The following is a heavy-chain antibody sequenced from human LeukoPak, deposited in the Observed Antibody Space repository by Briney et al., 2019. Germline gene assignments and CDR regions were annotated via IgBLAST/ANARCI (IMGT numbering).Heavy chain of an antibody. CDR1: GFTFSSYW. J-gene: IGHJ4*02. D-gene: IGHD3-22*01. CDR2: IKQDGSEK. Sequence: GGSLRLSCAASGFTFSSYWMSWVRQAPGKGLEWVANIKQDGSEKYYVDSVKGRFTISRDNAKNSLYLQMNSLRAEDTAVYYCARDSLYYDSSGYYEDYWGQGTLVTVSS. CDR3: ARDSLYYDSSGYYEDY. V-gene: IGHV3-7*01.